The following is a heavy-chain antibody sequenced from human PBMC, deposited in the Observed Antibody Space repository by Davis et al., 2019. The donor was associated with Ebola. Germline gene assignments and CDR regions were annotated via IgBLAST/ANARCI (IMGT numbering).Heavy chain of an antibody. V-gene: IGHV3-30*03. D-gene: IGHD6-19*01. CDR1: GFTFSSYG. J-gene: IGHJ5*02. Sequence: GESLKISCAASGFTFSSYGMHWVRQAPGKVLEWVAVISYDGSNKYYADSVKVRFTISRDNSKNTLYLQMNSLRAEDTAVYYCSGLGASSGWSLPWGQGTLVTVSS. CDR2: ISYDGSNK. CDR3: SGLGASSGWSLP.